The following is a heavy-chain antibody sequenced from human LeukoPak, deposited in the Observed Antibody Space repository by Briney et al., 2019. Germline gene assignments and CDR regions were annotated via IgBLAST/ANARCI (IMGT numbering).Heavy chain of an antibody. CDR2: IRSKTDGGAS. J-gene: IGHJ5*02. V-gene: IGHV3-15*01. CDR3: TTDVNRFMVTASS. Sequence: GGSLRLSCAASGFTFSKVWMTWVRQAPGKGLEWVGRIRSKTDGGASEYAAPVKGRFPISRDDSNNTLYLEMISLKAEDTAIYYCTTDVNRFMVTASSWGQGTLVTVSS. D-gene: IGHD2-21*02. CDR1: GFTFSKVW.